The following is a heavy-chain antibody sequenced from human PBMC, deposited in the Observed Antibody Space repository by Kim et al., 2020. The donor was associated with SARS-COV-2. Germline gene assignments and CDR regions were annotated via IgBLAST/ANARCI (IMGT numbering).Heavy chain of an antibody. CDR3: ATIPKDCSGGSCYYNWFDP. D-gene: IGHD2-15*01. Sequence: SETLSLTCTVSGVSISSGGDYWSWIRQRPGKGLEWIGCIYFSGTTYYNPSLESRIIISVDTSKNQFSLKLSSVTAADTAVYYCATIPKDCSGGSCYYNWFDPGAREPWSPSPQ. CDR1: GVSISSGGDY. CDR2: IYFSGTT. J-gene: IGHJ5*02. V-gene: IGHV4-31*03.